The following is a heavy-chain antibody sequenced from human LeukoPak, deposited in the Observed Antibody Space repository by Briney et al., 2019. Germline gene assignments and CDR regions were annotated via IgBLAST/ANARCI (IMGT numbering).Heavy chain of an antibody. Sequence: SETLYLTCTVSGGSISSSSYYWGWIRQPPGKGLEWIGSIYYSGSTYYNPSLKSRVTISVDTSKNQFSLKLSSVTAADTAVYYCAREVDYYDSSGPGPGHWFDPWGQGTLVTVSS. CDR1: GGSISSSSYY. CDR2: IYYSGST. CDR3: AREVDYYDSSGPGPGHWFDP. J-gene: IGHJ5*02. D-gene: IGHD3-22*01. V-gene: IGHV4-39*02.